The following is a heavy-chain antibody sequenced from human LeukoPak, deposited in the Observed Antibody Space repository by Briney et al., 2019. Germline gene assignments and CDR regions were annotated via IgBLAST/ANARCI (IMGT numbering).Heavy chain of an antibody. V-gene: IGHV3-21*01. CDR2: ISSSSSYI. Sequence: GGSLRLSCAASGFTFSSYSMNWVRQAPGKGLEWFSSISSSSSYIYYADSVKGRFTISRDNAKNSLYLQMNSLRAEDTAVYYCARIDNYYDSSGYSRAFDIWGPGTMVTVSS. J-gene: IGHJ3*02. CDR3: ARIDNYYDSSGYSRAFDI. CDR1: GFTFSSYS. D-gene: IGHD3-22*01.